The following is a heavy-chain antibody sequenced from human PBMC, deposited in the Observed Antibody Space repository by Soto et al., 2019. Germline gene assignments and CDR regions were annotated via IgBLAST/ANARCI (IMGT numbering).Heavy chain of an antibody. D-gene: IGHD4-17*01. V-gene: IGHV3-23*01. J-gene: IGHJ5*02. CDR3: AKDAVSGDGVWLLDS. CDR1: GFTFRSYA. Sequence: PGGSLRLSYAASGFTFRSYAMSWARQAPGKGLEWVSSLLRSGSSTYYADSVKGRFTISSDISASSLYLQMDSLRAEDTAVYYCAKDAVSGDGVWLLDSWGQGTVVTVSS. CDR2: LLRSGSST.